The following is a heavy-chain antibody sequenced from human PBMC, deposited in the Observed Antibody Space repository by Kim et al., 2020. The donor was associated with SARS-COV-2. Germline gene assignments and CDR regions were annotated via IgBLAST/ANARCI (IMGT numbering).Heavy chain of an antibody. D-gene: IGHD3-10*01. J-gene: IGHJ4*02. Sequence: GGSLRLSCVASGLSISLYWMTWVRQAPGKGLEWVANIKEDGSEKYYVDSVKGRFTISRDNAKNSLYLQMNSLRPEDTAVYYCAKDVGVDFDYWGQGTLVTLSS. CDR1: GLSISLYW. CDR3: AKDVGVDFDY. CDR2: IKEDGSEK. V-gene: IGHV3-7*03.